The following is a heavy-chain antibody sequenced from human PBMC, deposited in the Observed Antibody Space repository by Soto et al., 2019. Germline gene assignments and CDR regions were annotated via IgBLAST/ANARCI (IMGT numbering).Heavy chain of an antibody. D-gene: IGHD2-21*02. CDR2: IDYSGTA. CDR1: GGSFTSSTSY. Sequence: SETLCLTCTVSGGSFTSSTSYGGWIRQPPGKGLEWIGSIDYSGTAYYNPSLKSRVTISVDTSKNQFSLKLNSVTAADTAVHYCARRTATNFYYYYYGMDVWGQGTTVT. J-gene: IGHJ6*02. V-gene: IGHV4-39*01. CDR3: ARRTATNFYYYYYGMDV.